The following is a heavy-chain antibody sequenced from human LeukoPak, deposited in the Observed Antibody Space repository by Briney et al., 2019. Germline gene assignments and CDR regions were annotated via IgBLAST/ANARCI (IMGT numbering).Heavy chain of an antibody. CDR2: IYYSGTT. J-gene: IGHJ4*02. Sequence: SEILSLTCTVSGDSISSSNFYWGWIRQPPGKGLEWIGSIYYSGTTYYNPSLKSRVTISVDTPKNQFSPRLNSVTAADTAVYYCARGVAGYGPYDYWGQGTLVTVSS. CDR3: ARGVAGYGPYDY. D-gene: IGHD5-12*01. V-gene: IGHV4-39*07. CDR1: GDSISSSNFY.